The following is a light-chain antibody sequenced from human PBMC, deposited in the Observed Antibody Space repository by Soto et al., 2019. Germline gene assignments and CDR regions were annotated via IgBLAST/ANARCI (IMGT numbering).Light chain of an antibody. V-gene: IGKV1-9*01. CDR1: QGMGTY. J-gene: IGKJ4*01. CDR2: SAS. Sequence: DIQLTQSPSFLSASVGDTFTITCRASQGMGTYLAWYKQKPGKVPKLLIRSASTLQSGVPPRFSGGGSGTEFTLTISTLQPDDSGIYYCQQLNGYQLAFGGGTNVEIK. CDR3: QQLNGYQLA.